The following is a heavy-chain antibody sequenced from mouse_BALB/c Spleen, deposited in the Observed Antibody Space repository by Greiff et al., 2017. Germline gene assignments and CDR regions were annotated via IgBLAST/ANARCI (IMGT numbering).Heavy chain of an antibody. V-gene: IGHV14-3*02. CDR3: ALLGPFAY. J-gene: IGHJ3*01. Sequence: EVKLMESGAELVKPGASVKLSCTASGFNIKDTYMHWVKQRPEQGLEWIGRIDPANGNTKYDPKFQGKATITADTSSNTAYLQLSSLTSEDTAVYYCALLGPFAYWGQGTLVTVSA. CDR2: IDPANGNT. CDR1: GFNIKDTY.